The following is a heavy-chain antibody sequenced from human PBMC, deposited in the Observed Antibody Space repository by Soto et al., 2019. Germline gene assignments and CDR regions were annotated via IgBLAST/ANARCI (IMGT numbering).Heavy chain of an antibody. CDR3: AKEDSNYVLGYYYYYMDV. D-gene: IGHD4-4*01. V-gene: IGHV3-30*18. J-gene: IGHJ6*03. CDR1: GFTFSSYG. Sequence: QVQLVESGGGVVQPGRSLRLSCAASGFTFSSYGMHWVRQAPGKGLEWVAVMSYDGSNKYYADSVKGRFTISRDNSKNTLYLQMNSLRAEDTAVYYCAKEDSNYVLGYYYYYMDVWGKGTTVTVSS. CDR2: MSYDGSNK.